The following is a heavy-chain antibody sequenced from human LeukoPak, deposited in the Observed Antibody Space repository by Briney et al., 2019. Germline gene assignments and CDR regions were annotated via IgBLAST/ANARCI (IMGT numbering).Heavy chain of an antibody. J-gene: IGHJ6*02. CDR1: GGSIYSYY. Sequence: SETLSLTCTVSGGSIYSYYWRWIRQPPGKGLEWIGYIYYSGSTNYNPSLKSRVTISVDTSKNQFSLKLSSVTAADTAVYYCARGSPALDYGMDVWAQGTTVTVSS. CDR3: ARGSPALDYGMDV. CDR2: IYYSGST. V-gene: IGHV4-59*01.